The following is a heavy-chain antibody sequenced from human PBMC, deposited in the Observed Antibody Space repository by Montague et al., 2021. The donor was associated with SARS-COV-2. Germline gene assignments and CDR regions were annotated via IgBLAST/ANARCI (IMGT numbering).Heavy chain of an antibody. V-gene: IGHV4-59*08. CDR2: VYYRGNT. D-gene: IGHD3-16*01. J-gene: IGHJ4*02. CDR3: ARHYDHSSRVDS. Sequence: SETLSLTCTVSGGSISSDYWTWIRQPPGKGLEWIGFVYYRGNTYYNPSLRGRVTISVDTSSNHFSLTLNSVTAADTAIYYCARHYDHSSRVDSWGQGTLVTVSS. CDR1: GGSISSDY.